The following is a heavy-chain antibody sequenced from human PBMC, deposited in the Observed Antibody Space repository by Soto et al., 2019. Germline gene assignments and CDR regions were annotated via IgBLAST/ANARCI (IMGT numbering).Heavy chain of an antibody. V-gene: IGHV3-23*01. J-gene: IGHJ4*02. CDR2: ITYNSDTT. CDR1: VFSFSTLA. D-gene: IGHD6-19*01. Sequence: GGSLRLSCAASVFSFSTLAMGWVRQAPGKGLEWVSGITYNSDTTHYTDSVKGRFTISRDNSKSMLYLQMNGLRAEDTAVYYCAKDATRTSGWYYFDYWGQGALVTVSS. CDR3: AKDATRTSGWYYFDY.